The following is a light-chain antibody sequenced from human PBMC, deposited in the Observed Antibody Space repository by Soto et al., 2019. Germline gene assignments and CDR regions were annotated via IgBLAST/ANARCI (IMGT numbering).Light chain of an antibody. V-gene: IGLV2-14*03. CDR3: ASYTSSSTLV. J-gene: IGLJ1*01. Sequence: QSALTQPACVSGSPGQSIIISCTGTSNDVGGHDYVSWYQQHPGKAPKLLIYDVRSRASGVSDRFSGSKSGHTASLTISGSRPEDEADYYCASYTSSSTLVFGTGTKLTVL. CDR2: DVR. CDR1: SNDVGGHDY.